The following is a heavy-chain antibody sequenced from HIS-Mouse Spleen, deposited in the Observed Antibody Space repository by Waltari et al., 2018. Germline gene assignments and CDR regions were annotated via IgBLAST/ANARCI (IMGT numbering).Heavy chain of an antibody. V-gene: IGHV3-48*01. CDR2: ISSSSSTI. Sequence: EVQLVESGGGLVQPGGSLSRSCAASGFTFSSYTMNWGRQAPGKGVGWVSYISSSSSTIYYADSVKGRFTISRDNAKNSLYLQMNSLRAEDTAVYYCARAFRAAQFDAFDIWGQGTMVTVSS. CDR1: GFTFSSYT. CDR3: ARAFRAAQFDAFDI. D-gene: IGHD3-10*01. J-gene: IGHJ3*02.